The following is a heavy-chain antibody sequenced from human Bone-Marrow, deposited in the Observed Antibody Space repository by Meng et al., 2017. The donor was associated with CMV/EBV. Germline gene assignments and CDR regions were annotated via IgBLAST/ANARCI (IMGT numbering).Heavy chain of an antibody. V-gene: IGHV3-74*01. CDR1: GFTFSSYW. CDR3: ARAYYYDSSGYWAQ. J-gene: IGHJ4*02. Sequence: GESLKISCAASGFTFSSYWMHWVRQAPGKGLVWVSRINSDGSSTSYADSVKGRFTISRDNAKNTLYLQMNSPRAEDTAVYYCARAYYYDSSGYWAQWGQGTLVTVSS. D-gene: IGHD3-22*01. CDR2: INSDGSST.